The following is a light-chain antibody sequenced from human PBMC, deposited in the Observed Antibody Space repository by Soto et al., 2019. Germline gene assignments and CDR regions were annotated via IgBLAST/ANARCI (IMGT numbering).Light chain of an antibody. V-gene: IGKV1-27*01. CDR3: QKYNSAPLVT. CDR1: QGISNY. CDR2: AAS. Sequence: DIQMTQSPSSLSASVGDRVTITCRASQGISNYLAWYQQKPGKVPKLLIYAASTLQSGVPSRFSGSGSGTDFTLTISSLQPEDVAAYYCQKYNSAPLVTFGPGTKVDIK. J-gene: IGKJ3*01.